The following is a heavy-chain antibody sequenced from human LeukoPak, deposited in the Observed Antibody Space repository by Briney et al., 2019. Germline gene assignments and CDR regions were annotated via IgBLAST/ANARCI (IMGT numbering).Heavy chain of an antibody. CDR3: ARGRGNYDSSGYQYSDH. CDR2: ISPSAGRT. D-gene: IGHD3-22*01. J-gene: IGHJ4*02. CDR1: GYTFTGYY. V-gene: IGHV1-46*01. Sequence: ASVKVSCKASGYTFTGYYMHWVRQAPGQGPEWMGMISPSAGRTSYALKFRGRVTMTRATPTSTVYMELSSLRSEDTAAYYCARGRGNYDSSGYQYSDHWGQGTLVTVSS.